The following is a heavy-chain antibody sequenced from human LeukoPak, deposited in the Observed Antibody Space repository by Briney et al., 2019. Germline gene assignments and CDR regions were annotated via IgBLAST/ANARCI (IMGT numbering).Heavy chain of an antibody. Sequence: ASVKVSCKASGYRFSNFGITWVRQAPGQGLEWMGWTSPYDDNPEYAQKFQGRVTITTDESTSTAYMELSSLRSEDTAVYYCARVGERFCSSTSCYEAKYFQHWGQGTLVTVSS. CDR1: GYRFSNFG. V-gene: IGHV1-18*01. J-gene: IGHJ1*01. D-gene: IGHD2-2*01. CDR2: TSPYDDNP. CDR3: ARVGERFCSSTSCYEAKYFQH.